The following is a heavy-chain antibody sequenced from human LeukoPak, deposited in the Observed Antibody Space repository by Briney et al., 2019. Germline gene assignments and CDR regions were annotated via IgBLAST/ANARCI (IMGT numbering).Heavy chain of an antibody. D-gene: IGHD6-13*01. CDR3: ARYEVGSSWARAFDI. V-gene: IGHV4-59*01. Sequence: SETLSLTCTVSNDSIKDYYWNWIRQPPGKGLEWIGFISNSGSTNYNPSLKSRATISIDTSKRQFSLKLSSVTAADTAVYYCARYEVGSSWARAFDIWGQGTMVTVSS. J-gene: IGHJ3*02. CDR2: ISNSGST. CDR1: NDSIKDYY.